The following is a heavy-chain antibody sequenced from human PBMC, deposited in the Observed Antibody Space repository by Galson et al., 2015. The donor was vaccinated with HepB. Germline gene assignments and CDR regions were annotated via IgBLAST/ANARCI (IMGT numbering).Heavy chain of an antibody. CDR1: GYTLTELS. CDR3: ATPSGSYSFDY. V-gene: IGHV1-24*01. Sequence: QSGAEVTRPGESLKISCKVSGYTLTELSMHWVRQAPGKGLEWMGGFDPEDGETIYAQKFQGRVTTTEDTSTDTAYMELSSLRSEDTAVYYCATPSGSYSFDYWGQGTLVTVSS. CDR2: FDPEDGET. J-gene: IGHJ4*02. D-gene: IGHD1-26*01.